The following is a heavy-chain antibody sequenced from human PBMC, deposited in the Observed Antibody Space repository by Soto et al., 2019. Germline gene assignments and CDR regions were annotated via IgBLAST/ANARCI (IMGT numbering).Heavy chain of an antibody. V-gene: IGHV5-51*01. CDR3: ARQGYDILTGYRY. D-gene: IGHD3-9*01. CDR1: GYSFTSYW. CDR2: IYPGDSDT. Sequence: PGESLKISCQGSGYSFTSYWIGWVRQMPGKGLEWMGIIYPGDSDTRYSPSFQGQVTISADKSISTAYLQWSSLKASDTAMYYCARQGYDILTGYRYWGQGTLVTVSS. J-gene: IGHJ4*02.